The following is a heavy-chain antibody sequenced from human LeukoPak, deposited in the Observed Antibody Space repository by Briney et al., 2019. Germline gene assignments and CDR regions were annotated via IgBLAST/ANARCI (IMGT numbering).Heavy chain of an antibody. D-gene: IGHD5-18*01. CDR2: IRRKGYRCTT. J-gene: IGHJ6*02. CDR3: TRGPTQLWLYYGMDV. V-gene: IGHV3-49*04. Sequence: GGSLRLCCTASVFTLGDQAMSSVRQATGKVLEWEQFIRRKGYRCTTEYAAAVKGRFTISRNNSKTIAYVQMNSLKIEATAMYYCTRGPTQLWLYYGMDVWGQGTPVIVSS. CDR1: VFTLGDQA.